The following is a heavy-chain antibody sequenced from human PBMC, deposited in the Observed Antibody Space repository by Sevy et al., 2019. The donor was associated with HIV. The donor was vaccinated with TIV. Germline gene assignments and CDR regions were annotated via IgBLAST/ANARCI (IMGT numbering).Heavy chain of an antibody. CDR1: GGSISGSS. D-gene: IGHD4-17*01. CDR2: VLASAST. Sequence: SETLSLTCTVTGGSISGSSWSWIRQPPGKGLEWIGNVLASASTNYNPSLKSRVTISLDTSESQYSLSLHSVTAADTAVYDCARHGAYGDYVPNDPPLDYWGRGILVTVSS. J-gene: IGHJ4*01. CDR3: ARHGAYGDYVPNDPPLDY. V-gene: IGHV4-59*08.